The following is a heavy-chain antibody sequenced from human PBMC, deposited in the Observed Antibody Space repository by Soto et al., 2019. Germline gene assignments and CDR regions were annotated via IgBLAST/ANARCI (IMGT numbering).Heavy chain of an antibody. Sequence: EAQLLESGGGLVQPGGSLRLSCAASGFTFSNYAMSWVRQAPGKGLEWVSTVSSGGGTTNYADSVKGRFTISRDNSKNPLYLQMNSLRAEDTALYCCAKDLGINGVGATINYWGQGTLLTVSS. V-gene: IGHV3-23*01. J-gene: IGHJ4*02. CDR3: AKDLGINGVGATINY. CDR2: VSSGGGTT. CDR1: GFTFSNYA. D-gene: IGHD1-26*01.